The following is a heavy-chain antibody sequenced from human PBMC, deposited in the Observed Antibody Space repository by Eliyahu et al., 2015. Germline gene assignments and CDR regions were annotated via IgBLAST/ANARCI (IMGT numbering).Heavy chain of an antibody. Sequence: PWVRPVPAKGLEYVSAISSNGGSTYYADSVKGRFTISRDNSKNTLYLQMSSLRAEDTAVYYCVKSGYDSSGYPHYGMDVWGQGTTVTVSS. J-gene: IGHJ6*02. CDR2: ISSNGGST. CDR3: VKSGYDSSGYPHYGMDV. V-gene: IGHV3-64D*06. D-gene: IGHD3-22*01.